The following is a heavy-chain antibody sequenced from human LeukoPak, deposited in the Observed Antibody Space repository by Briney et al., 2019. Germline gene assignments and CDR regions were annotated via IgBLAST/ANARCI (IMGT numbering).Heavy chain of an antibody. D-gene: IGHD1-26*01. CDR3: IGVGGSYQSSPDY. V-gene: IGHV4-59*01. Sequence: KPSETLSLTCTVSGGSISSYYWSWIRQPPGKGLEWIGYIYYSGSTNYNPSLKSRVTISVDTSKNQFSLKLSSVTAADTAVYYCIGVGGSYQSSPDYWGQGTLVTVSS. J-gene: IGHJ4*02. CDR1: GGSISSYY. CDR2: IYYSGST.